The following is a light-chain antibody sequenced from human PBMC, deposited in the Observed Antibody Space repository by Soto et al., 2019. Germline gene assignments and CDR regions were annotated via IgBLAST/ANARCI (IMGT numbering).Light chain of an antibody. J-gene: IGKJ1*01. Sequence: EIVLTQSPGTLSLSPEERATLSCRASQSVTSNYLAWYQQKPGQAPRLLIFGVSSRATGIPDKFSGSGSGAVFTLTISRLEPDDFAVYYCQLYGSPSWTFGQGTRVEIK. CDR3: QLYGSPSWT. CDR2: GVS. V-gene: IGKV3-20*01. CDR1: QSVTSNY.